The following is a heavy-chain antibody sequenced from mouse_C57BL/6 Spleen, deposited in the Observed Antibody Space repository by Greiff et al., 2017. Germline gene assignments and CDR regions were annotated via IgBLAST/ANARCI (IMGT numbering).Heavy chain of an antibody. J-gene: IGHJ2*01. V-gene: IGHV1-4*01. CDR2: INPSSGYT. Sequence: VQLQQSGAELARPGASVKMSCKASGYTFTSYTMHWVKQRPGQGLEWIGYINPSSGYTKYNQKFKDKATLTADKSSSTAYMQLSSLTSEDSAVYYCARDWPMGFPDWGQGTTLTVSS. CDR3: ARDWPMGFPD. D-gene: IGHD6-5*01. CDR1: GYTFTSYT.